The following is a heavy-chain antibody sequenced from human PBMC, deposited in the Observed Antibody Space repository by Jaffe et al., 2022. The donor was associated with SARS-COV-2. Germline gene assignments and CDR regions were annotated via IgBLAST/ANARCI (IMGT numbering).Heavy chain of an antibody. J-gene: IGHJ2*01. D-gene: IGHD3-22*01. V-gene: IGHV4-30-4*01. CDR1: GGSISSGDYY. Sequence: QVQLQESGPGLVKPSQTLSLTCTVSGGSISSGDYYWSWIRQPPGKGLEWIGYIYYSGSTYYNPSLKSRVTISVDTSKNQFSLKLSSVTAADTAVYYCARAKTTYYYDSSGYYSDAHWYFDLWGRGTLVTVSS. CDR2: IYYSGST. CDR3: ARAKTTYYYDSSGYYSDAHWYFDL.